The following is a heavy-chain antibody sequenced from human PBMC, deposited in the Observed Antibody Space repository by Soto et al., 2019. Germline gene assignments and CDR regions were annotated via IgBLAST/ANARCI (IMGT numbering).Heavy chain of an antibody. D-gene: IGHD3-3*01. CDR2: IRSKANSYAT. J-gene: IGHJ6*03. CDR1: GFTFSGSA. CDR3: SRQASDFWSGKPQYYTDV. V-gene: IGHV3-73*01. Sequence: GGSLRLCCAASGFTFSGSAMHWVRQASGKGLEWVGRIRSKANSYATAYGASVKGRFTISRDDSKNTAYLQMNSLKTEDTAVYYCSRQASDFWSGKPQYYTDVWGKGTTVTVSS.